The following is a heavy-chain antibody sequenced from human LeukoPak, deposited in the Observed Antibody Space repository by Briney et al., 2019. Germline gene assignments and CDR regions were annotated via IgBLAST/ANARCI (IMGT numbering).Heavy chain of an antibody. J-gene: IGHJ4*02. CDR1: GFTFSNYW. D-gene: IGHD3-22*01. V-gene: IGHV3-74*01. CDR2: INNDGSST. CDR3: ARVYYDSRGYARYHFDY. Sequence: GGSLRLSCAASGFTFSNYWMHWVRHAPGKGLLWVSRINNDGSSTTYADSVKGRFTISRDNAKNTLYLQMNSLRVEDTAMYYCARVYYDSRGYARYHFDYWGQGTLVTVSS.